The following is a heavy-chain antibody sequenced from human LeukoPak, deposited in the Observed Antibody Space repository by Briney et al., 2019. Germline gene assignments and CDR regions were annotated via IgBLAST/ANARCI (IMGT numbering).Heavy chain of an antibody. D-gene: IGHD6-19*01. CDR3: AREWAFIAVAGAYNWFDP. V-gene: IGHV1-2*02. CDR2: INPNSGGT. J-gene: IGHJ5*02. CDR1: GYTFTGYY. Sequence: ASVKVSCKASGYTFTGYYMHWVRQAPGQGLEWMGWINPNSGGTNYARKFQGRVTMTRDTSISTAYMELSRLRSDDTAVYYCAREWAFIAVAGAYNWFDPWGQGTLVTVSS.